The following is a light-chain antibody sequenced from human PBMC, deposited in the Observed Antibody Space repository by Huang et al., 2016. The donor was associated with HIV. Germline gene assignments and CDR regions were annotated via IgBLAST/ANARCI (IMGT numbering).Light chain of an antibody. Sequence: EIVMTQSPATLSVSPGERATLSCRASPGVSSNLAWYQQNPGHAPRLLIYGASTRATGIPARFSGRGSGTEFTLTISSLQSEDFAVYYCQQYNNWPPWTFGQGTKVEIK. CDR3: QQYNNWPPWT. V-gene: IGKV3-15*01. CDR1: PGVSSN. J-gene: IGKJ1*01. CDR2: GAS.